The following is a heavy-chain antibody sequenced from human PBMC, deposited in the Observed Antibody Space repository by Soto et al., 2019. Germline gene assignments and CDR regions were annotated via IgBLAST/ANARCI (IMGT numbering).Heavy chain of an antibody. CDR1: GGSFSGHY. V-gene: IGHV4-34*01. J-gene: IGHJ4*02. D-gene: IGHD3-16*01. CDR3: ARGAVQGGAPDKYYFDS. Sequence: SETLSLTCAVYGGSFSGHYWSWIRQPPGKGLEWIGEINHSGNTSQNSSLKSRGSILVGTSEKQFSLRLGSVTAADTAVYYCARGAVQGGAPDKYYFDSWGQGTPVTVSS. CDR2: INHSGNT.